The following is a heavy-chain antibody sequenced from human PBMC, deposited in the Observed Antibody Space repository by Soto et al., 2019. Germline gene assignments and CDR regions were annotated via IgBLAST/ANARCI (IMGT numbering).Heavy chain of an antibody. D-gene: IGHD6-19*01. V-gene: IGHV3-33*01. CDR1: GFTFSTYG. J-gene: IGHJ4*02. Sequence: QVQLVESGGGVVQPERSLRLSCAASGFTFSTYGMHWVRQAPGKGLEWVALIWYDGSNKYYADSVKGRFTISRDNSKHTLYLHMNSLRAEDTAVYYCARDLYSSGEGLQVDYWGQGTLVTVSS. CDR3: ARDLYSSGEGLQVDY. CDR2: IWYDGSNK.